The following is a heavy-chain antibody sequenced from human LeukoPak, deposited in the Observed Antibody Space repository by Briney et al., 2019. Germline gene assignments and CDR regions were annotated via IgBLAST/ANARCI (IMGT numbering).Heavy chain of an antibody. D-gene: IGHD3-3*01. CDR3: ARAPVEWFCRGLGAFDI. V-gene: IGHV3-21*01. CDR2: ISSSSSYI. J-gene: IGHJ3*02. CDR1: GFTFSSYS. Sequence: PGGSLRLSCAASGFTFSSYSMNWVRQAPGKGLEWVSPISSSSSYIYYADSVKGRFTISRDNAKNSLYLQMNSLRAEDTAVYYCARAPVEWFCRGLGAFDIWGQGTMVTVSS.